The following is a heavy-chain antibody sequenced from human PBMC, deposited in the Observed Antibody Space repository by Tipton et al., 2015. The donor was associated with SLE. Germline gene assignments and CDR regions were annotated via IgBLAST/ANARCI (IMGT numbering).Heavy chain of an antibody. Sequence: TLSLTCAVHGGSFSGYYWGWIRQPPGKGLEWIGSIYYSGSTYYNPSLKSRVTISVDTSKNQFSLKLSSVTAADTAVYYCAIGTMLLDAFDIWGQGTMVTVSS. D-gene: IGHD3-16*01. J-gene: IGHJ3*02. CDR1: GGSFSGYY. CDR3: AIGTMLLDAFDI. CDR2: IYYSGST. V-gene: IGHV4-34*01.